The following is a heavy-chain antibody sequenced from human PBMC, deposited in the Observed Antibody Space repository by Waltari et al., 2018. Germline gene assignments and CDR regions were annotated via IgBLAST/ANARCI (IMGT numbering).Heavy chain of an antibody. CDR2: IYYSGST. V-gene: IGHV4-59*01. CDR1: GGSISSYY. CDR3: ARDRVAYSGSFYYYYGMDV. Sequence: QVQLQESGPGLVKPSETLSLTCTVSGGSISSYYWSWIRQPPGKGLEWIGYIYYSGSTNYSPSLKSRVTISVDTSKTQFSLKLSSVTAADTAVYYCARDRVAYSGSFYYYYGMDVWGQGTTVTVSS. J-gene: IGHJ6*02. D-gene: IGHD1-26*01.